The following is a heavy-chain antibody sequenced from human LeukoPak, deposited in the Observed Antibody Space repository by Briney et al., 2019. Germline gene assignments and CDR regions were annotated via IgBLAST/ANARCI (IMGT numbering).Heavy chain of an antibody. J-gene: IGHJ3*02. CDR1: GYTFTSYG. V-gene: IGHV1-8*02. CDR3: ARQRGGQYEDGFDI. D-gene: IGHD2-8*01. Sequence: ASVKVSCKASGYTFTSYGINWVRQATGQGLEWMGWMNPNSGTTIYAQRFQGRVTMTRDTSTSTVYMELSSLRYEDTAVYYCARQRGGQYEDGFDIWGQRTMVTVSS. CDR2: MNPNSGTT.